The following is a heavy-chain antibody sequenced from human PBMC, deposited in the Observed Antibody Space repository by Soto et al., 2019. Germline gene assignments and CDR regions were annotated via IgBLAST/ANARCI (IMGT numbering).Heavy chain of an antibody. CDR2: IYPDDADT. J-gene: IGHJ4*02. CDR3: ARSIYGTGGYYSDY. CDR1: GYTFTNYW. Sequence: GESLKISCQSSGYTFTNYWIASVRQMSGKGLQRVGVIYPDDADTTYGPTFQGQVTISTDKSLNTAYLQWSSLEVSDTAMYFCARSIYGTGGYYSDYWGQGTPVTVSS. V-gene: IGHV5-51*01. D-gene: IGHD3-10*01.